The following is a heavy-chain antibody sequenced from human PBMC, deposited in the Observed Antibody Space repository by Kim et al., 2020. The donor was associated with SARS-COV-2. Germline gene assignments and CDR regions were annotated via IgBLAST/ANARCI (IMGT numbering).Heavy chain of an antibody. J-gene: IGHJ4*02. V-gene: IGHV4-31*03. CDR3: ARGRWYSSSWYYSD. D-gene: IGHD6-13*01. CDR2: IYYSGST. Sequence: SETLSLTCTVSGGSISSGGYYWSWIRQHPGKGLEWIGYIYYSGSTYYNPSLKSRVTISVDTSKNQFSLKLSSVTAADTAVYYCARGRWYSSSWYYSDWGQGTLVTVSS. CDR1: GGSISSGGYY.